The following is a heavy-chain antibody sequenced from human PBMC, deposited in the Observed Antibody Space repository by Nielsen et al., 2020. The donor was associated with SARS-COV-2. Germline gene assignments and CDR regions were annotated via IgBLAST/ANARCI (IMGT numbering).Heavy chain of an antibody. J-gene: IGHJ2*01. V-gene: IGHV3-43*02. D-gene: IGHD1-26*01. CDR1: GFTFDDYA. Sequence: GESLKISCAVSGFTFDDYAMHWVRQAPGKGLEWVSLISGDGGNTYYADSVKGRFTISRDNSKNSLYLQMNSPRTEDTALYYCAKDHSSGRYRRYFDLWGRGTLVTVSS. CDR3: AKDHSSGRYRRYFDL. CDR2: ISGDGGNT.